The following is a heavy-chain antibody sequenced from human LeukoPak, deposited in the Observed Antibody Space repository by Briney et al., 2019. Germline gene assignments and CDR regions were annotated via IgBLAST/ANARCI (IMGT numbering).Heavy chain of an antibody. D-gene: IGHD2-15*01. CDR2: INHSGST. CDR3: ARNSGWLPFYYYYYMDV. V-gene: IGHV4-34*01. J-gene: IGHJ6*03. Sequence: SETLSLTCAVYGGSFSGYYWSWIRQPPGKGLEWIGEINHSGSTNYNPSLKSRVTISVDTSKNQFSLKLSSVTAADTAVYYCARNSGWLPFYYYYYMDVWGKGTTVTVSS. CDR1: GGSFSGYY.